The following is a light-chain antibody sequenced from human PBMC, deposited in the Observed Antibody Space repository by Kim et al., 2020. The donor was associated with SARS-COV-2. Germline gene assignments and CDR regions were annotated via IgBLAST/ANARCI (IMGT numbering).Light chain of an antibody. J-gene: IGKJ2*02. CDR1: QGISSY. V-gene: IGKV1-8*01. CDR2: AAS. Sequence: SASTEDRVTTTGRASQGISSYLAWYQQKPGKAPTLLIYAASTLQSGVPSRFSGSGSGTDFTLTISCLQSEDFATYYCQQYYSYPRTFGQGTKLEI. CDR3: QQYYSYPRT.